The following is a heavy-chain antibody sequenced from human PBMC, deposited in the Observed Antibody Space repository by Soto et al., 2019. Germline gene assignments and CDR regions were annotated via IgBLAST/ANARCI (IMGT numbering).Heavy chain of an antibody. CDR3: ARRILYPTYYYDISGYYGHDY. J-gene: IGHJ4*02. D-gene: IGHD3-22*01. V-gene: IGHV1-69*13. CDR1: GGTFSSYA. Sequence: EASVKVSCKASGGTFSSYAISWVRQAPGQGLEWMGGIIPIFGTANYAQKFQGRVTITADESTSTAYMELSSLRSEDTAVYYCARRILYPTYYYDISGYYGHDYLGQGTLVTVSS. CDR2: IIPIFGTA.